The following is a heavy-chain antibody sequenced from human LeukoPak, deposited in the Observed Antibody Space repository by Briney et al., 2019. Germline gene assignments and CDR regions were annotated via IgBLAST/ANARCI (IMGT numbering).Heavy chain of an antibody. Sequence: PSQTLSLTCSVSGDSISPYYWSWIRQPAGKGREWIGRIYTSGTTYYNHSLKSRVTFSLDTSKNHFSLKLTSVAAADTAVYYCATKTAPPRRVDSSDIWGQGTRVTVSS. J-gene: IGHJ3*02. V-gene: IGHV4-4*07. CDR2: IYTSGTT. CDR1: GDSISPYY. D-gene: IGHD5-18*01. CDR3: ATKTAPPRRVDSSDI.